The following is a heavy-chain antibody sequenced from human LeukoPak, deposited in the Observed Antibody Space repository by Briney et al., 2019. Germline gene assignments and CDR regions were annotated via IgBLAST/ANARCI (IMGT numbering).Heavy chain of an antibody. V-gene: IGHV3-23*01. CDR1: GFTFSSYA. CDR2: ISGSGGST. D-gene: IGHD6-13*01. J-gene: IGHJ4*02. Sequence: GGSLRLSCAASGFTFSSYAMTWVRQAPGKGLEWVSIISGSGGSTYYADSVKGRFTISRDNSKSTLYLQMNSLGAEDTAVYYCARARDSSWDYWGQGTLVTVSS. CDR3: ARARDSSWDY.